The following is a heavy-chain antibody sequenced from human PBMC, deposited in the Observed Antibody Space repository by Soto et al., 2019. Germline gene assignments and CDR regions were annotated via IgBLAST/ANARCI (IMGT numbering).Heavy chain of an antibody. Sequence: QVQLQESGPGLVKPSETLSLTCTVSGGSISSYYWSWIRQPPGKGLEWIGYIYYSGSTNYNPSLKSRVTISVDTSKNQFSLKLSSVIAADTAVYYCARRACSGGSCSDYWGQGTLVTVSS. CDR3: ARRACSGGSCSDY. V-gene: IGHV4-59*08. J-gene: IGHJ4*02. CDR1: GGSISSYY. CDR2: IYYSGST. D-gene: IGHD2-15*01.